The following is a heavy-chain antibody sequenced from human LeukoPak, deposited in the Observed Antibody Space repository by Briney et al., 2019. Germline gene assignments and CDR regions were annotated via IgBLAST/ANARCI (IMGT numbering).Heavy chain of an antibody. J-gene: IGHJ3*02. Sequence: PGGSLRLSCAASGFTFTSYAMNWVRQAPGKGLEWVSTISGSGGFTYYADSVKGRFTISRDNSKRAFYLQMSSLRAEDTAVYYCARDSLPVLWGSGSYYKQGGAFDIWGQGTMVTVSS. CDR3: ARDSLPVLWGSGSYYKQGGAFDI. V-gene: IGHV3-23*01. CDR1: GFTFTSYA. D-gene: IGHD3-10*01. CDR2: ISGSGGFT.